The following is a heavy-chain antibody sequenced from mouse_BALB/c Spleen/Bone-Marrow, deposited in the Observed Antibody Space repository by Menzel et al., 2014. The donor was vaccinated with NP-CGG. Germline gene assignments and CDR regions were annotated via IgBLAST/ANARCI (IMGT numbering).Heavy chain of an antibody. V-gene: IGHV1-20*02. Sequence: EVQLQQSGPELVKPGASVKISCKASGYSFTGYFMNWVMQSHGKSLEWIGRINPYNGDTFYNQKFKGKATLTVDKSSSTAHVELRSLASEDSAVYYCARGGNYQAWFAYWGQGTLVTVSA. D-gene: IGHD2-1*01. CDR1: GYSFTGYF. CDR3: ARGGNYQAWFAY. CDR2: INPYNGDT. J-gene: IGHJ3*01.